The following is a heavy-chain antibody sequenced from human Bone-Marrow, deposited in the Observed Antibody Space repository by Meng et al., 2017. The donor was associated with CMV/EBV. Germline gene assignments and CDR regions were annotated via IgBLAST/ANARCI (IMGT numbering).Heavy chain of an antibody. V-gene: IGHV4-34*01. CDR1: GGSFSGYY. Sequence: SETLSLTCAVYGGSFSGYYCSWIRQPPGKGLEWIGEINHSGSTNYNPSLKSRVTISVDTSKNQFSLKLSSVTAADTAVYYCASGPQWLAPVDYWGQGTLVTVSS. J-gene: IGHJ4*02. D-gene: IGHD6-19*01. CDR3: ASGPQWLAPVDY. CDR2: INHSGST.